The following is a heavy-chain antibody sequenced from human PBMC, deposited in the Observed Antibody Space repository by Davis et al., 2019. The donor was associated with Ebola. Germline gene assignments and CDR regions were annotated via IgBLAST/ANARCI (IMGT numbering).Heavy chain of an antibody. CDR2: ISGSGGST. J-gene: IGHJ6*03. CDR1: GFTFSSYA. V-gene: IGHV3-23*01. Sequence: PGGSLRLSCAASGFTFSSYAMSWVRQAPGKGLEWVSAISGSGGSTYYADSVKGRFTISRDNSKNTLYLQMNSLRAEDTAVYYCANQVVPADTYYYYYMDVWGKGTTVTVSS. CDR3: ANQVVPADTYYYYYMDV. D-gene: IGHD2-2*01.